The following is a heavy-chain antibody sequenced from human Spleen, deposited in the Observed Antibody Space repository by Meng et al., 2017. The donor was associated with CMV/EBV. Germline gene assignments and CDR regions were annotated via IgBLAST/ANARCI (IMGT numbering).Heavy chain of an antibody. D-gene: IGHD5-12*01. J-gene: IGHJ5*02. CDR1: GGTFSKSG. CDR2: IISYFSTT. V-gene: IGHV1-69*05. CDR3: AREAGSWSKDIWFDP. Sequence: GGTFSKSGLRWVRQPPGQGLEWMGSIISYFSTTNYAQKFQGRVTITTDESATTAYMELNSLRLDDTAVYYCAREAGSWSKDIWFDPWGQGTLVTVSS.